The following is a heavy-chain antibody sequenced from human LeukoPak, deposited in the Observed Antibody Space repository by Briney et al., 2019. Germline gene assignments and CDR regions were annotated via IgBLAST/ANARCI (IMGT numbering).Heavy chain of an antibody. Sequence: GSSVKVSCKASGGTFSSYAISWVRQAPGQGLEWMGGLIPIFGTANYAQKFQGRVTIIADESTSTAYMELSSLRSEDTAVYYCARGVVGATTGAYSFDYWGRGTLVTVSS. CDR1: GGTFSSYA. V-gene: IGHV1-69*01. J-gene: IGHJ4*02. CDR2: LIPIFGTA. CDR3: ARGVVGATTGAYSFDY. D-gene: IGHD1-26*01.